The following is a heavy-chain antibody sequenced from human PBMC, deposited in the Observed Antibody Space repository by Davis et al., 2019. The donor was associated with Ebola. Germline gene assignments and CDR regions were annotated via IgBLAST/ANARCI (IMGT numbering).Heavy chain of an antibody. V-gene: IGHV4-4*07. Sequence: PSEALSLTCVVSGGSINNYYWNWIRQPAGKRLEWIGRIYASGSINYNPSLQSRVTMSIDTPKNEFSLTLRSVTAADTAVYYCARGEATMVIPDVWGKGTTVTVSS. CDR3: ARGEATMVIPDV. D-gene: IGHD5-12*01. CDR2: IYASGSI. CDR1: GGSINNYY. J-gene: IGHJ6*04.